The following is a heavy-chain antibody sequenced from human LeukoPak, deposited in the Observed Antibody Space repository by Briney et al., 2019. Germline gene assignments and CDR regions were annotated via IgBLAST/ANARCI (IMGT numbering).Heavy chain of an antibody. CDR2: IYYSVST. CDR3: ARLRRDSSSWTYYFDY. Sequence: SETLSLTCTVAGGSISGYYWSWIGQPPGKGLEGMGYIYYSVSTNYNPSLKSPVTISVDTSKNQFSLKMSSVTAADTAVYYCARLRRDSSSWTYYFDYWGQGTLVTVSS. J-gene: IGHJ4*02. D-gene: IGHD6-13*01. V-gene: IGHV4-59*08. CDR1: GGSISGYY.